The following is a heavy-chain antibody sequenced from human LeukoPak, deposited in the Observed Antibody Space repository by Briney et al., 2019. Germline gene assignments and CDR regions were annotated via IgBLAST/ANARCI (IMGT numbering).Heavy chain of an antibody. CDR3: ATSTVMNHYCFDY. CDR1: GFTFSSFSM. D-gene: IGHD1-14*01. Sequence: TGGSLRLSCVASGFTFSSFSMNWVRQAPGKGLEWIGEIYHSGSTNYNPSLKSRITISVDRSKNQVSLNLSSVTAADTAVYYCATSTVMNHYCFDYWAQGTLVTVSS. CDR2: IYHSGST. V-gene: IGHV4-4*02. J-gene: IGHJ4*02.